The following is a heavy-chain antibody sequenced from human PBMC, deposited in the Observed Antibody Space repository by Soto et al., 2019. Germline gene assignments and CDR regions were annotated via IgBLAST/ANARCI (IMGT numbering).Heavy chain of an antibody. D-gene: IGHD3-10*01. Sequence: PGKGLEWIWFISYSGSTYYSLSLKSRVTISVDTSKNQFSLNLSFVTAADTAVYYCATMGSPATELYYLDYLRHGTLVIVFS. CDR2: ISYSGST. V-gene: IGHV4-30-4*01. CDR3: ATMGSPATELYYLDY. J-gene: IGHJ4*01.